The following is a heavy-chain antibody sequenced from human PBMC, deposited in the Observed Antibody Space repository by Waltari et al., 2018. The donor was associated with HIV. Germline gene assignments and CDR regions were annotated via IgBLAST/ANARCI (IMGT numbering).Heavy chain of an antibody. Sequence: QVQLQQWGAGLLKPSETLSLTCAVYGGSLSGYYWSWLRQPPGKGLEWIGEINHSGSTNYNPSLKSRVTISVDTSKNQFSLKLSSVTAADTAVYYCARYDDYGGNHYYYGMDVWGQGTTVTVSS. V-gene: IGHV4-34*01. CDR2: INHSGST. CDR3: ARYDDYGGNHYYYGMDV. CDR1: GGSLSGYY. J-gene: IGHJ6*02. D-gene: IGHD4-17*01.